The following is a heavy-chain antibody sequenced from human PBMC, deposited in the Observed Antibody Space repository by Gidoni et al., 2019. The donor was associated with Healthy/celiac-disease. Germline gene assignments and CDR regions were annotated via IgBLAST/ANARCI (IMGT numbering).Heavy chain of an antibody. CDR1: GFTFSSYG. CDR3: AKERELSSSGCLGY. CDR2: ISYDGSNK. V-gene: IGHV3-30*18. D-gene: IGHD6-19*01. Sequence: QVQLVASGGGVVQPGRSLRLSCAASGFTFSSYGMHWVRQAPGKGMGWVAVISYDGSNKYYADSVKGRFTISRDNSKNTLYLQMNSLRAEDTAVYYCAKERELSSSGCLGYWGQGTLVTVSS. J-gene: IGHJ4*02.